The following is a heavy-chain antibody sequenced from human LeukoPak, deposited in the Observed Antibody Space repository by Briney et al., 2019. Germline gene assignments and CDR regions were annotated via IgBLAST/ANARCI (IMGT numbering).Heavy chain of an antibody. J-gene: IGHJ4*02. CDR3: AGYYDSGSYYKDY. CDR2: IYNSGST. V-gene: IGHV4-39*01. Sequence: SETLSLTCTVSGGSISSDNYYWGWIRQPPGKGLEWIGNIYNSGSTYYTPSLKSRVTISVDKSKKQLSLKLSSVTAADTAVYYCAGYYDSGSYYKDYWGQGTLVTVSS. CDR1: GGSISSDNYY. D-gene: IGHD3-10*01.